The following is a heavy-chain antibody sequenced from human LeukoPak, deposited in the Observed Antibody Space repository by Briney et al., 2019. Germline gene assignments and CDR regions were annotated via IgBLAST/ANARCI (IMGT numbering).Heavy chain of an antibody. V-gene: IGHV3-23*01. J-gene: IGHJ4*02. D-gene: IGHD1-26*01. CDR3: AKDRGWWELHFDY. CDR2: ISGGGDST. CDR1: GFTFSSYA. Sequence: GGSLRLSCAASGFTFSSYAMSWVRQAPGKGLEWVSAISGGGDSTYYADSVKGRFTFSRDNSKNTLYLQMNSLRAEDTAVYYCAKDRGWWELHFDYWGQGTLVTVSP.